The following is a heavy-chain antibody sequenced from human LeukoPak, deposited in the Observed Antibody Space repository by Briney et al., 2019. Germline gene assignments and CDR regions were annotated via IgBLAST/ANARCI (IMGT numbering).Heavy chain of an antibody. J-gene: IGHJ4*02. Sequence: GSLSLSCAASGFTFSNYAMSWVRQAPGKGLGWVSAISASGGSTNYADSVKGRFTISRDNSKNTLYLQMKSLRAEDTAVYYCARRYCTGTSCQAGGYFNYWGQGTLVTVSS. CDR3: ARRYCTGTSCQAGGYFNY. D-gene: IGHD2-2*01. V-gene: IGHV3-23*01. CDR2: ISASGGST. CDR1: GFTFSNYA.